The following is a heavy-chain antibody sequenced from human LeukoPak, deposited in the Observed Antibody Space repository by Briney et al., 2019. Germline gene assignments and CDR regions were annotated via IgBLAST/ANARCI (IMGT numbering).Heavy chain of an antibody. D-gene: IGHD1-1*01. V-gene: IGHV4-34*01. Sequence: SETLSLTCAVYGGSFSGYYWSWIRQPPGKGLEWIGEINHSGSTNYDPSLKSRVTISVDTSKNQFSLKLSSVTAADTAVYYCATTNWTTLAFDIWGQGTMVTVSS. CDR2: INHSGST. J-gene: IGHJ3*02. CDR3: ATTNWTTLAFDI. CDR1: GGSFSGYY.